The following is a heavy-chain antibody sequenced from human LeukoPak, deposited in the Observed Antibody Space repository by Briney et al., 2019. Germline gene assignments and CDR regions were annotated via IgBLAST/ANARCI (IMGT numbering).Heavy chain of an antibody. D-gene: IGHD3-16*01. CDR1: GFSFGDHS. Sequence: PGGSLRLACRGSGFSFGDHSISWVRRAPGTGLGGVGFIASKPYDEATQYAASVEDRITISRDDYKSSAYLQMNSLKIEDTAVYYCALRRGVPLDFWDQGALVTVSS. CDR3: ALRRGVPLDF. V-gene: IGHV3-49*04. J-gene: IGHJ4*02. CDR2: IASKPYDEAT.